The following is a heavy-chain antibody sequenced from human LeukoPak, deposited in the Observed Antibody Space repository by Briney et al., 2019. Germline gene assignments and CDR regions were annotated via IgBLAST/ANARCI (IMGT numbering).Heavy chain of an antibody. J-gene: IGHJ6*03. CDR3: AKDYYGSPFYYMDV. Sequence: PGGSLRLSCAASGFIFSNYAMSWVRQAPGKGLEWVSGISSSGGSTYYADSVKGRFTISRDNSQNTLYLQMNSLRAEDTAAYYCAKDYYGSPFYYMDVWGKGTTVTVSS. D-gene: IGHD3-22*01. CDR1: GFIFSNYA. V-gene: IGHV3-23*01. CDR2: ISSSGGST.